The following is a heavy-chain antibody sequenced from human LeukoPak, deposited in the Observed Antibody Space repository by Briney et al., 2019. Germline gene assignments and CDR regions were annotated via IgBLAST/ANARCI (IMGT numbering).Heavy chain of an antibody. J-gene: IGHJ4*02. Sequence: ASVKVSCNASGYTFTGYYMHWVRQAPGQGLEWMGWINPNSGGTNYAQKFQGRVTMTRDTSISTAYMELSRLRSDDTAVYYCARDQGEPEPIVTDYWGQGTLVTVSS. CDR3: ARDQGEPEPIVTDY. CDR2: INPNSGGT. V-gene: IGHV1-2*02. CDR1: GYTFTGYY. D-gene: IGHD1-14*01.